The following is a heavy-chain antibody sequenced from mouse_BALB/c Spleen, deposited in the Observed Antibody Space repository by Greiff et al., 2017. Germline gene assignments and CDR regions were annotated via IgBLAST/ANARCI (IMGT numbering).Heavy chain of an antibody. CDR3: ARSGNWDY. J-gene: IGHJ2*01. CDR2: IYPGNVNT. D-gene: IGHD4-1*01. V-gene: IGHV1S56*01. Sequence: QGQLQQSGPELVQPGASVRISCTASGYTFTSYYIHWVKQRPGQGLEWIGWIYPGNVNTKYNEKFKGKATLTADKSSSTAYMQLSSLTSEDSAVYFGARSGNWDYWGQGTTLTVSS. CDR1: GYTFTSYY.